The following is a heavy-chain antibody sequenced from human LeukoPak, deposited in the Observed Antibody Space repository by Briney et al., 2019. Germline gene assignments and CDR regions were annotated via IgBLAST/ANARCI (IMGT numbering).Heavy chain of an antibody. V-gene: IGHV4-39*07. D-gene: IGHD5/OR15-5a*01. Sequence: SETLSLTCTVSGGSISSSSYYWGWIRQPPGKGLEWIGSIYYSGSTYYNPSLKSRVTISVDTSKNQFSLKLSSVTAADTAVYYCARDSMSTLSREYWGQGTLVTVSS. CDR2: IYYSGST. CDR3: ARDSMSTLSREY. CDR1: GGSISSSSYY. J-gene: IGHJ4*02.